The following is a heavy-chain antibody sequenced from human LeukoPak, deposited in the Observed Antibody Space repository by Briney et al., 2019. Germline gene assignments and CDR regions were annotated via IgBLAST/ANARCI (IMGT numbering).Heavy chain of an antibody. V-gene: IGHV3-48*04. CDR1: GLTFSKYS. CDR2: IYTSSTTM. Sequence: GGSLRLSCAASGLTFSKYSMTWVRQAPGKGLEWVSFIYTSSTTMYYTDSVKGRFTISRDNAKNSLYLQMNSLKVEDTAIYYCARDNWVDCWGQGTLVTVSS. CDR3: ARDNWVDC. J-gene: IGHJ5*01.